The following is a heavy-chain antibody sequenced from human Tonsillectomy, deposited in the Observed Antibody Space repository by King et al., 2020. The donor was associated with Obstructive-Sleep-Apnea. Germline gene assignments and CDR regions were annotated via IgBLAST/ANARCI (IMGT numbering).Heavy chain of an antibody. CDR3: AGDRPPAFGSGSKNWFDP. Sequence: QVQLVESGAEVKKPGASVKVSCKASGDTFTGYYIHWVRQAPGQGLEWMGWINPNSGATNYAQKFQGRVTMTRDMSISTAYMELTRLRSDDTAGYYCAGDRPPAFGSGSKNWFDPWGQGTLVTVSS. CDR1: GDTFTGYY. J-gene: IGHJ5*02. V-gene: IGHV1-2*02. CDR2: INPNSGAT. D-gene: IGHD3-10*01.